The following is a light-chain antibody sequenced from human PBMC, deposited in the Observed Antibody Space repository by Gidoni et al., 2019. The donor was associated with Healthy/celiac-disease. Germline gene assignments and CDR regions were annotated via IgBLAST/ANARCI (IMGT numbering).Light chain of an antibody. CDR3: QTYDSSLSGYV. CDR1: SSNIGAGYD. Sequence: QSVLTQPPSVSAAPGQRVTSSCPGRSSNIGAGYDVHWYQQLPGTAPKLLIYGNSNRPSGVPDRFSGSKSGTSASLAITGLQAEDEADYYCQTYDSSLSGYVFGTGTKVTVL. V-gene: IGLV1-40*01. J-gene: IGLJ1*01. CDR2: GNS.